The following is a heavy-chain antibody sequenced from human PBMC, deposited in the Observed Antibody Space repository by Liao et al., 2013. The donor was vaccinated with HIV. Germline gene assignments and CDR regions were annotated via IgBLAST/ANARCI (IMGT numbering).Heavy chain of an antibody. CDR1: GGSISTSY. CDR2: MYTSGST. Sequence: QVQLQESGPGLVKPSETLSLTCTVSGGSISTSYWNWIRKPAGKGLEWVGRMYTSGSTNYNPSLKSRVTISVDTSKNQLSLKLRSVTAADTAVYYCARGDYYYKYMDVWGRGTTVTVSS. J-gene: IGHJ6*03. D-gene: IGHD3-16*01. V-gene: IGHV4-4*07. CDR3: ARGDYYYKYMDV.